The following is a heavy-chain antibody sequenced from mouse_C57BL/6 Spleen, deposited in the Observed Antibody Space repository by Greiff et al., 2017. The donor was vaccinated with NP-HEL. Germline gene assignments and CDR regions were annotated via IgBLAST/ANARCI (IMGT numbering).Heavy chain of an antibody. D-gene: IGHD2-4*01. CDR3: VRHGDYVFFAY. V-gene: IGHV10-1*01. CDR2: IRSKSNNYAT. Sequence: EVQLVESGGGLVQPKGSLKLSCAASGFSFNTYAMNWVRQAPGKGLEWVARIRSKSNNYATYYADSVKDRFTISRDDSESMLYLQMNNLKTEDTAMYYCVRHGDYVFFAYWGQGTLVTVSA. CDR1: GFSFNTYA. J-gene: IGHJ3*01.